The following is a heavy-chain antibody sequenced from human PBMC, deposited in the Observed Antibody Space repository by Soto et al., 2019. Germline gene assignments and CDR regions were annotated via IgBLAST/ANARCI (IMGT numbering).Heavy chain of an antibody. CDR1: GFSFSSYW. Sequence: GGSLRLSCVASGFSFSSYWMHWVRQPPGKGLLWISRINNDGSGATYADSVNGRFTISRDNAKNTVYLQMHSLRAEDTAVYYCARSSDGYFDWGQGTLVTVSS. J-gene: IGHJ4*02. CDR2: INNDGSGA. CDR3: ARSSDGYFD. D-gene: IGHD2-15*01. V-gene: IGHV3-74*01.